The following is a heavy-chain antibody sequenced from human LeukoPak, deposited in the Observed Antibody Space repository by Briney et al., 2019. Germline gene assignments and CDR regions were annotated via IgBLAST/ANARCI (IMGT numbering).Heavy chain of an antibody. V-gene: IGHV1-2*02. CDR1: GYTFTGYY. CDR2: INPNSGGT. D-gene: IGHD1-26*01. CDR3: ARDLIVGVDYYMDV. J-gene: IGHJ6*03. Sequence: APMKVSCKASGYTFTGYYMHWVRQAPGQGLEWMGWINPNSGGTNYAQKFQGRVTMTRDTSISTAYMELSRLRSDDTAVYYCARDLIVGVDYYMDVWGKGTTVTVSS.